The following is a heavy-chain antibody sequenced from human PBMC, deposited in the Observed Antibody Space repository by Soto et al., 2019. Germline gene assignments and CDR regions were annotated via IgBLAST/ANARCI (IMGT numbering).Heavy chain of an antibody. CDR2: ISSSGSTI. V-gene: IGHV3-48*03. J-gene: IGHJ4*02. Sequence: GCSMTLSCAASGFTFSSYEMNWVRQAPGKGLEWVSYISSSGSTIYYADSVKGRFTISRDNAKNSLYLQMNSLRAEDTAVYYCARDSRTGTLPANFDYWGQGTLVTVSS. CDR1: GFTFSSYE. CDR3: ARDSRTGTLPANFDY. D-gene: IGHD1-1*01.